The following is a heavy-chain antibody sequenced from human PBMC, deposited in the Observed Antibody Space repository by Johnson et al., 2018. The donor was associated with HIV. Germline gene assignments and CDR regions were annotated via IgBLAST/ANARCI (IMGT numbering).Heavy chain of an antibody. Sequence: VQLVESGGGVVRPGGSLRLSCAASGITFDDYGMSWVRQAPGKGLEWVSGINWNSGSIGYADSVKGRFTISRDNAKNSLYLQMNSLRAEDTAVYYCARVIDQYFDSILDDAFDIWGQGTLVTVSS. CDR3: ARVIDQYFDSILDDAFDI. D-gene: IGHD3-22*01. J-gene: IGHJ3*02. V-gene: IGHV3-20*04. CDR2: INWNSGSI. CDR1: GITFDDYG.